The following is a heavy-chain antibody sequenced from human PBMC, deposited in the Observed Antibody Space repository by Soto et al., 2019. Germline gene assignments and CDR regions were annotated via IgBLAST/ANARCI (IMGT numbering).Heavy chain of an antibody. D-gene: IGHD3-10*01. Sequence: EVRVVESGGGLVQPGGSLRLSCAASGFIFSSYWMHWVRQAPGKGPVWVARINGDGRNTRYTDSVKGRFTISRDNAKNTLYLQMDSLRADDTAVYYCTRDLMARGRDYNWFDPWGQGTVVTVSS. J-gene: IGHJ5*02. CDR1: GFIFSSYW. CDR2: INGDGRNT. CDR3: TRDLMARGRDYNWFDP. V-gene: IGHV3-74*01.